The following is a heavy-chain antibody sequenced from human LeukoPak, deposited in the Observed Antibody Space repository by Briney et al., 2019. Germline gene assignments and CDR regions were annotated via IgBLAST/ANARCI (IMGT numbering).Heavy chain of an antibody. CDR2: ISSSSSHI. Sequence: PGGSLRLSCAASGLTFSSYTMNWVRQAPGKGLEYVSSISSSSSHIYYADSVKGRFTISRDNTKSSLYLQMNSLRAEDMAVYYCARGYCGGDCYGDWGQGTLVTVSS. CDR1: GLTFSSYT. D-gene: IGHD2-21*02. V-gene: IGHV3-21*01. J-gene: IGHJ1*01. CDR3: ARGYCGGDCYGD.